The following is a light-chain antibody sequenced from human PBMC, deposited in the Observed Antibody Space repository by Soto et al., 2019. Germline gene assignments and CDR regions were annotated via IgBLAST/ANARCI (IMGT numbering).Light chain of an antibody. J-gene: IGKJ4*01. Sequence: EIVMTQSPATLSVSPGDRVTLSCRASQNIDNNLAWYQQRPGQPPRLLIYGASTRANGIPDRFSGSGSGTEFTLTISSLQSEDFAVYCCQQYNNWPPLTFGGGPKVEIK. V-gene: IGKV3D-15*01. CDR1: QNIDNN. CDR3: QQYNNWPPLT. CDR2: GAS.